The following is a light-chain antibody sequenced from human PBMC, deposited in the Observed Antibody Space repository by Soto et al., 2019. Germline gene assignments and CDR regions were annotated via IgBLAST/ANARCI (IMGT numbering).Light chain of an antibody. CDR2: GTT. CDR3: QQYGSSPPN. CDR1: QTVSGSY. Sequence: EIVWTQSPGTVSLSTGETASLSCRASQTVSGSYLAWYQQKPGQAPRLLIYGTTSRATGVPDRFSGGGSGTAFTLTISGLEPEDFALYNCQQYGSSPPNFGGGTKVEIK. V-gene: IGKV3-20*01. J-gene: IGKJ4*01.